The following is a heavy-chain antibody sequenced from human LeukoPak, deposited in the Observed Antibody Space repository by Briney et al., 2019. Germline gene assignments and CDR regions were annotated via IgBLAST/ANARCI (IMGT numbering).Heavy chain of an antibody. V-gene: IGHV4-61*02. D-gene: IGHD6-19*01. CDR2: IYASGST. CDR3: ARDRSSGWLNWFDP. CDR1: GDPIRSDSYY. J-gene: IGHJ5*02. Sequence: SQTLSLTCTVSGDPIRSDSYYWNWLRQPAGKGLEWIGRIYASGSTNYNPSLKSRVTISLDTSRNRFSLNLSSVTATDTAVYFCARDRSSGWLNWFDPWGQGTLVTVPP.